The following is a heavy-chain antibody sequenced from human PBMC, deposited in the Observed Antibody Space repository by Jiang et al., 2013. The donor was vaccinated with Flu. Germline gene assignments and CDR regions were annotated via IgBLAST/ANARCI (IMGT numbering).Heavy chain of an antibody. V-gene: IGHV1-69*04. Sequence: SGAEVKKPGSSVKVSCKASGGTFSSYTISWVRQAPGQGLEWMGRIIPILGIANYAQKFQGRVTITADKSTSTAYMELSSLRSEDTAVYYCARTQQFQTGYDYGGNSGYYFDYWGQGTLVTVSS. J-gene: IGHJ4*02. CDR3: ARTQQFQTGYDYGGNSGYYFDY. CDR2: IIPILGIA. D-gene: IGHD4-23*01. CDR1: GGTFSSYT.